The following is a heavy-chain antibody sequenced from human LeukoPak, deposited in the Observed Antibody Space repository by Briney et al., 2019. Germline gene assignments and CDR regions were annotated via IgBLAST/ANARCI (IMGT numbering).Heavy chain of an antibody. CDR3: TRGFMAS. D-gene: IGHD5-24*01. V-gene: IGHV3-49*04. CDR2: IRAELDGGTT. Sequence: GGSLRLSCAASGLVFGDFVITWVRQAPGGGLECVGFIRAELDGGTTEYAASLEGRFTISRDDSKGIAYLQMNSLEIDDTAIYFCTRGFMASWGQGTLVTVSS. CDR1: GLVFGDFV. J-gene: IGHJ5*02.